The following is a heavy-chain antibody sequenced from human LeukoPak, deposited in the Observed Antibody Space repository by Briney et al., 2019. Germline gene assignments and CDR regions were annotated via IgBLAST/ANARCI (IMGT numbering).Heavy chain of an antibody. J-gene: IGHJ4*02. V-gene: IGHV4-59*08. CDR2: IYYSGST. CDR3: ARRTLGYCSSTSCFHFDY. CDR1: GGSISSYY. Sequence: SETLPFTCTVSGGSISSYYWSWIRQPPGKGLEWIGYIYYSGSTNYNPSLKSRVTISVDTSKNQFSLKLSSVTAADTAVYYCARRTLGYCSSTSCFHFDYWGQGTLVTVSS. D-gene: IGHD2-2*01.